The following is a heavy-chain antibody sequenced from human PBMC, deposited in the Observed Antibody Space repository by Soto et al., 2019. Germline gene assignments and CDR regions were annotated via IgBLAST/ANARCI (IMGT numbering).Heavy chain of an antibody. Sequence: QVQLVQSGAEVKRPGSSVKVSCKASGDTFSFYSINWVRQAPGLGLEWMGRVNPILSMSNYAQRFQGRVTMTADKSTSPAYMELRGLRSEDTAMYYCATSYGSGYRAFDYWGQGALVTVSS. V-gene: IGHV1-69*04. CDR2: VNPILSMS. D-gene: IGHD3-10*01. CDR1: GDTFSFYS. J-gene: IGHJ4*02. CDR3: ATSYGSGYRAFDY.